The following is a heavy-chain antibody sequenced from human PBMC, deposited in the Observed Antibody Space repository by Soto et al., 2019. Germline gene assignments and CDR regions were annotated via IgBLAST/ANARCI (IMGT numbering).Heavy chain of an antibody. J-gene: IGHJ6*02. CDR1: GFTFSTTG. CDR2: IVSSGSYE. V-gene: IGHV3-21*01. D-gene: IGHD6-25*01. CDR3: AKDGAAGSVMGV. Sequence: EVRLVESGGGLVKPGGSMKISCAASGFTFSTTGMNWVRQAPGKGLEWVSSIVSSGSYEDYAASVKGRLTVSRDNAKNLLYWELNNVRAEDTAVYYCAKDGAAGSVMGVWGQGTTVTVSS.